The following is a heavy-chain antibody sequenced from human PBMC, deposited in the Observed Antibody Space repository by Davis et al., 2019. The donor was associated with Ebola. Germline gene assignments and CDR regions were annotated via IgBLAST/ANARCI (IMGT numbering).Heavy chain of an antibody. CDR1: GGSISSGDYY. V-gene: IGHV4-30-4*08. Sequence: PSETLSLTCTVSGGSISSGDYYWSWIRQPPGKGLEWIGYIYYSGSTYYNPSLKRRVTISVYTSKNQFSLKLSSVTAADTAVYYCARRIVVVPAAVDYWGQGTLVTLSS. CDR3: ARRIVVVPAAVDY. J-gene: IGHJ4*02. D-gene: IGHD2-2*01. CDR2: IYYSGST.